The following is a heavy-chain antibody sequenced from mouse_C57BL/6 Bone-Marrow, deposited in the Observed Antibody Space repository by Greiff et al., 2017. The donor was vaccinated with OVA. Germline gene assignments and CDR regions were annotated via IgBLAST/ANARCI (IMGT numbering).Heavy chain of an antibody. CDR1: GYTFTSYW. CDR3: ARWYGYFDY. Sequence: QVRLQQPGAELVKPGASVKLSCKASGYTFTSYWMQWVKQRPGQGLERIGEIDPSDSYTNYNQKFKGKATLTVDTSSSTAYMQLSSLTSEDSAVYYCARWYGYFDYWGQGTTLTVSS. J-gene: IGHJ2*01. V-gene: IGHV1-50*01. CDR2: IDPSDSYT. D-gene: IGHD2-14*01.